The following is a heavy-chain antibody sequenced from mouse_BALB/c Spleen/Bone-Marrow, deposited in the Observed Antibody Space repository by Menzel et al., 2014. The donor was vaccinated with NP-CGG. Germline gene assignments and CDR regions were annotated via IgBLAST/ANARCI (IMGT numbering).Heavy chain of an antibody. V-gene: IGHV1S81*02. D-gene: IGHD2-13*01. J-gene: IGHJ3*01. Sequence: VPLQQSGAELVNPGASVMLSCKASGYTFTSYWMHWVKQRPGQGLEWIGEINPSNGRTNYNEKFKSKATLTVDKSSSTAYMQLSSLTSEDSAVYYCTREGDSPFAYWCQVTLVTVSA. CDR1: GYTFTSYW. CDR3: TREGDSPFAY. CDR2: INPSNGRT.